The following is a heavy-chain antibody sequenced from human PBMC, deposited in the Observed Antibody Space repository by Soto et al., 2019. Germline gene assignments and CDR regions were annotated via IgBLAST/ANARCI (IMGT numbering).Heavy chain of an antibody. CDR1: GYTFTSYD. J-gene: IGHJ6*03. Sequence: QVQLVQSGAEVKKPGASVKVSCKASGYTFTSYDVNWVRQATGQGLEWMGWMNPNSSNTGYAQKFQGRGTMTRNTYISTTYMELSRLRSEDTAVYDCARGTYSSSSLSPPYYYYMDVWGKGTTVTVSS. D-gene: IGHD6-6*01. CDR2: MNPNSSNT. V-gene: IGHV1-8*01. CDR3: ARGTYSSSSLSPPYYYYMDV.